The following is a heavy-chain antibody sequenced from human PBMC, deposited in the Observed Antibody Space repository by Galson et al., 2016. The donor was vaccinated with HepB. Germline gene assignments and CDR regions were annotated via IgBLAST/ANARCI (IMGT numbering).Heavy chain of an antibody. CDR3: ARYCGGGSCYPYYYGMDL. D-gene: IGHD2-15*01. CDR2: ITPSVDST. V-gene: IGHV3-23*01. J-gene: IGHJ6*02. CDR1: GFAFHSYT. Sequence: LRLSCAASGFAFHSYTMGWVRQAPGKGLQWVSDITPSVDSTYYADPVTGRFTISSDNSRDTLYLQMNSLRVEDTAVYYCARYCGGGSCYPYYYGMDLWGQGTTVTVSS.